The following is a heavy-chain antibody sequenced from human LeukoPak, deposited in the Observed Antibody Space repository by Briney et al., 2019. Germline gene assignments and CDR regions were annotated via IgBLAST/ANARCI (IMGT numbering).Heavy chain of an antibody. CDR2: IKQDGSAK. CDR1: GFTFSSHA. V-gene: IGHV3-7*01. J-gene: IGHJ4*02. Sequence: GKSLRLSCAASGFTFSSHALHWVRQAPGKGLEWVANIKQDGSAKNYVDSVKGRFTISRDNAKNSLYLQMNSLRVEDTGVYYCARGSGWLEDFWGQGTLVTVSS. CDR3: ARGSGWLEDF. D-gene: IGHD6-19*01.